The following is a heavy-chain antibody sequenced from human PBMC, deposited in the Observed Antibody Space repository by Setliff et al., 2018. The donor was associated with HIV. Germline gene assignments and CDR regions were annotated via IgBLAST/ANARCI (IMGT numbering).Heavy chain of an antibody. CDR3: ARSSLAYCGGDCYSFDY. Sequence: PSETLSLTCTVSGGSISSGSYYWSWIRQPAGKGLEWIGHIYTSGSTNYNPSLKSRVTITVDTSTNQFSLKLSSVTAADTAVYYCARSSLAYCGGDCYSFDYWGQGTLVTVSS. V-gene: IGHV4-61*09. CDR2: IYTSGST. D-gene: IGHD2-21*02. CDR1: GGSISSGSYY. J-gene: IGHJ4*02.